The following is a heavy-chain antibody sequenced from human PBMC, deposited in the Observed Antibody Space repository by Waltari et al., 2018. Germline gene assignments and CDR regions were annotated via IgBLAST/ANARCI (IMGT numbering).Heavy chain of an antibody. CDR3: ARDGHSYFYGSWSDY. V-gene: IGHV3-30*01. Sequence: QGQLVESGGGVVQPGKSLTLSCEVSGISVNSHAMHWVRQAPGKGLEWVAVISFDGNNIYFADSVKGRFTINRDNSKNTLSLQMNGLTPEDTAIYYCARDGHSYFYGSWSDYWGQGTLVTVSS. CDR1: GISVNSHA. CDR2: ISFDGNNI. J-gene: IGHJ4*02. D-gene: IGHD3-10*01.